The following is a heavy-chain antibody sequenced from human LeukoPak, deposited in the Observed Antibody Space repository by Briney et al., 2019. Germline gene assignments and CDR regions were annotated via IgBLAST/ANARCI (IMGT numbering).Heavy chain of an antibody. V-gene: IGHV3-23*01. CDR3: AKLWIAAAGH. J-gene: IGHJ4*02. D-gene: IGHD6-13*01. Sequence: GGSLRLSCAASGFTFSSYAMNWVRQAPGKGLEWVSGISGSGGNTYYADSVKGRFTISRDNSKNTLYLQMNSLRAEDTAVYYCAKLWIAAAGHWGQGTLVTVSS. CDR2: ISGSGGNT. CDR1: GFTFSSYA.